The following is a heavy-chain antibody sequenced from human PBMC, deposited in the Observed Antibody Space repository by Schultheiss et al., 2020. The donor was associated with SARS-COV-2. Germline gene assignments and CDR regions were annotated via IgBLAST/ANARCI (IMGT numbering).Heavy chain of an antibody. V-gene: IGHV3-74*01. J-gene: IGHJ3*02. CDR3: ARVKMSIVARLVGHAFDI. Sequence: GGSLRLSCAASGFTFSSYWMHWVRQAPGKGLVWVSRINSDGSSTSYADSVKGRFTISRDNAKNTLYLQMNSLRAEDTAVYYCARVKMSIVARLVGHAFDIWGQGTMVTVSS. CDR2: INSDGSST. CDR1: GFTFSSYW. D-gene: IGHD6-6*01.